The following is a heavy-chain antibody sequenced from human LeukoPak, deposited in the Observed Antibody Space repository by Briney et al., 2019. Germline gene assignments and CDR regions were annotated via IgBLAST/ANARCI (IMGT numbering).Heavy chain of an antibody. D-gene: IGHD3-22*01. CDR3: ARGLYYDSSGYPYY. J-gene: IGHJ4*02. CDR2: INHSGST. V-gene: IGHV4-34*01. CDR1: GGSFSGYY. Sequence: SETLSLTCAVYGGSFSGYYWSWNRQPPGKGLEWIGEINHSGSTNYNPSLKSRVTISVDTSKNQFSLKLSSVTAADTAVYYCARGLYYDSSGYPYYWGQGTLVTVSS.